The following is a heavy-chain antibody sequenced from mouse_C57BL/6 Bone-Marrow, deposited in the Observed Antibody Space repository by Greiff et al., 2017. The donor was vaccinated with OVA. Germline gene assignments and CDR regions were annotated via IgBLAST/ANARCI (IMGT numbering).Heavy chain of an antibody. CDR1: GYTFTSYG. CDR3: AKRSSYPYYFDC. CDR2: IYTRSGNT. D-gene: IGHD1-1*01. V-gene: IGHV1-81*01. Sequence: VQLQQSGAELARPGASVKMSCKASGYTFTSYGISWVKQRPGQGLEWIGEIYTRSGNTYYNEKFKGKATMTADKSSSTAYMELRSLTSEDSAVYFCAKRSSYPYYFDCRGQGATLTVAT. J-gene: IGHJ2*01.